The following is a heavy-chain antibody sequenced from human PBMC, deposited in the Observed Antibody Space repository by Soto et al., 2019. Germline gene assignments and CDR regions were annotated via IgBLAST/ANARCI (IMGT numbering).Heavy chain of an antibody. D-gene: IGHD3-9*01. CDR2: ISPKSGGT. Sequence: QVHLVQSGAEVKKPGASVKVSCEASGYSFIDYYIHWVRQAPGQGLEWMARISPKSGGTNYAQKFEGRVTMTWDTSLNTAYMELSSLKSDDTAVYYCARPPGYISDWYYFDLWGQGTRVTVSS. CDR3: ARPPGYISDWYYFDL. V-gene: IGHV1-2*02. J-gene: IGHJ4*02. CDR1: GYSFIDYY.